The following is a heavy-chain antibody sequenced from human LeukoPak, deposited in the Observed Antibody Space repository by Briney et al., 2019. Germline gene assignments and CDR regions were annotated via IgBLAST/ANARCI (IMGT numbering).Heavy chain of an antibody. CDR1: GFAFSDHY. V-gene: IGHV3-72*01. Sequence: PGGSLRLPCAASGFAFSDHYMDWVRQAPGKGLEWVGRIRNKVNSYTTEYAASVKGRFTISRDDSKNSVFLHMNSLKTEDTAVYYCARDLGIGATDSYYYMDVWGEGTTVTVSS. J-gene: IGHJ6*03. CDR3: ARDLGIGATDSYYYMDV. CDR2: IRNKVNSYTT. D-gene: IGHD3-3*01.